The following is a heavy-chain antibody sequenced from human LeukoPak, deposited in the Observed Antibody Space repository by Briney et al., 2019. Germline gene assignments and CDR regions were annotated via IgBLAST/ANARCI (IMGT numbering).Heavy chain of an antibody. J-gene: IGHJ4*02. D-gene: IGHD4-23*01. CDR1: GYTFTSYD. V-gene: IGHV1-69*05. CDR2: IIPIFGAA. CDR3: ARSNRYGGNSRVARYFCDY. Sequence: GASVKVSCKASGYTFTSYDINWVRQAPGQGLEWMGRIIPIFGAANYAQKFQGRATITTDESTSTAYMELSSLRSEDTAVYYCARSNRYGGNSRVARYFCDYWGQGTLVTVSS.